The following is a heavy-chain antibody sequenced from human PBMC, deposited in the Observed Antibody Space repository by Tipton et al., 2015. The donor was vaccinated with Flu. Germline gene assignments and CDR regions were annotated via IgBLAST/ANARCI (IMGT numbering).Heavy chain of an antibody. D-gene: IGHD5-12*01. CDR3: ARMMDIVATPVDY. V-gene: IGHV3-48*04. CDR2: ISSSSRTI. Sequence: QLVQSGGGLVQPGGSLRLSCAASGFTFSSYSMNWVRQAPGKGLEWVSYISSSSRTIYYADSVKGRFTISRGNAKNSLYLQMNSLRAEDTAVYYCARMMDIVATPVDYWGQGTLVTVSS. CDR1: GFTFSSYS. J-gene: IGHJ4*02.